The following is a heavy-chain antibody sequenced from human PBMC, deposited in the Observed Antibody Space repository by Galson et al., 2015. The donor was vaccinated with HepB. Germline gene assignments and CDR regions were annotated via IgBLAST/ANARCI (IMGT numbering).Heavy chain of an antibody. CDR2: INPNSGGT. V-gene: IGHV1-2*04. CDR1: GSTFTGYY. D-gene: IGHD5-18*01. J-gene: IGHJ4*02. CDR3: ARDVGYSYAPFDY. Sequence: SVKVSCKASGSTFTGYYMHWVRQAPGQGLEWMGWINPNSGGTNYAQKFQGWVTMTRDTSISTAYMELSRLRSDDTAVYYCARDVGYSYAPFDYWGQGTLVTVSS.